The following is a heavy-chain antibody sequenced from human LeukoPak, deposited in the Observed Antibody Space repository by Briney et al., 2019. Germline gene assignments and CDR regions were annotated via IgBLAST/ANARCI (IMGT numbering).Heavy chain of an antibody. CDR3: AREMNYYDSSGYYYTHYFDY. J-gene: IGHJ4*02. CDR1: GGSISSSSYY. CDR2: MYTSGST. D-gene: IGHD3-22*01. V-gene: IGHV4-61*02. Sequence: SETLSLTCTVSGGSISSSSYYWGWIRQPAGKGREWIGRMYTSGSTNYNRSLKSRVTRSLDTSKNQFSLKLSAVTAPDTALYYCAREMNYYDSSGYYYTHYFDYWGQGTLVTVSS.